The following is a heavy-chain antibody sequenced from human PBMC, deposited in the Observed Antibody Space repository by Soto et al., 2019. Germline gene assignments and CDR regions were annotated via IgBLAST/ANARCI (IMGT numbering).Heavy chain of an antibody. CDR2: ITGDTNRI. CDR3: ARSVEGHFDY. CDR1: GFRFSIYS. Sequence: EVQLVESGGGLVQPGGSLRLSCAASGFRFSIYSMNWVRQAPGKGLEWSAYITGDTNRIKYADSVKGRFTISRDNAKNSVYLQMNSLSDDDTAVYYCARSVEGHFDYCGQGTVVTVSS. J-gene: IGHJ4*02. D-gene: IGHD6-19*01. V-gene: IGHV3-48*02.